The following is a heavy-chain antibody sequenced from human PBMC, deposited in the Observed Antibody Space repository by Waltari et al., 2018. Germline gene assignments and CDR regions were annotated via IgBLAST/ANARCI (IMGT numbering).Heavy chain of an antibody. J-gene: IGHJ4*02. CDR3: ARATGTSVPPDY. V-gene: IGHV4-59*01. CDR1: GGSISSYY. D-gene: IGHD1-1*01. Sequence: QVQLQESGPGLVKPSETLSLTCTVSGGSISSYYWSWIRQPPGKGLEWIGYIYYSGSTNYNPSLKSRVTISVDTSKNQFSLKLSSVTAADTAVYYCARATGTSVPPDYWGQGTLVTVSS. CDR2: IYYSGST.